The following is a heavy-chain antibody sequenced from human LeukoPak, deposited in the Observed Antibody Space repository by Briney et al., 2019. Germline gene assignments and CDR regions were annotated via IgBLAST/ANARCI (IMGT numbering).Heavy chain of an antibody. CDR3: VRGLYYDSSGYHAFDI. Sequence: SETLSLTCTVSGGPISSSGYYWGWIRQPPGKGLDWIGSIYYTGSTYYNPSLKSRVTISVDKSKNQFSLNLSSVTAADTAVYYCVRGLYYDSSGYHAFDIWGRGTMVTVSS. J-gene: IGHJ3*02. D-gene: IGHD3-22*01. CDR1: GGPISSSGYY. CDR2: IYYTGST. V-gene: IGHV4-39*07.